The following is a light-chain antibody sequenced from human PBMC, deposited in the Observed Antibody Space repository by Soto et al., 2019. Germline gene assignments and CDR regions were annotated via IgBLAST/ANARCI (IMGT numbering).Light chain of an antibody. V-gene: IGKV3-20*01. Sequence: EIVLTQSPGTLSLSPGERATLSCRASQSVSSSSLAWYQQKPGQAPRLLIYGASSRATGIPDRFSGSGSGTDFTLTIRRLEPEDAGVYYCQQYGSSPITFGQGTRLEIK. CDR2: GAS. CDR1: QSVSSSS. J-gene: IGKJ5*01. CDR3: QQYGSSPIT.